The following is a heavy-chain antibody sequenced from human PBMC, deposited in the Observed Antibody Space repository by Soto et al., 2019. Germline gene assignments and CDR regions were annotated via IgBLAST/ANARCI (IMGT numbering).Heavy chain of an antibody. J-gene: IGHJ4*02. CDR2: IYSGGIT. Sequence: EVQLVGSGGGFVQPGGSLRLSCAASGIIVSSNYMSWVRQTPGKGLECVSVIYSGGITYYADSVKGRFIISRDNARNTVSLQMNNLRAEDTAVYYCASAISVFDYWGQGILVTVSS. CDR1: GIIVSSNY. CDR3: ASAISVFDY. D-gene: IGHD3-9*01. V-gene: IGHV3-66*01.